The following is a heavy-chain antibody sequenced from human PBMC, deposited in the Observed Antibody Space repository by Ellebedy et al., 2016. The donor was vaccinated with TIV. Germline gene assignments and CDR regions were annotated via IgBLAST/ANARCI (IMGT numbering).Heavy chain of an antibody. J-gene: IGHJ3*02. CDR3: ARGPGYYDSSGHTAFDI. CDR1: GFTFSSYS. Sequence: GESLKISXAASGFTFSSYSMNWVRQAPGKGLEWVSSISSSSSYIYYADSVKGRFTISRDNAKNSLYLQMNSLRAEDTAVYYCARGPGYYDSSGHTAFDIWGQGTMVTVSS. CDR2: ISSSSSYI. D-gene: IGHD3-22*01. V-gene: IGHV3-21*01.